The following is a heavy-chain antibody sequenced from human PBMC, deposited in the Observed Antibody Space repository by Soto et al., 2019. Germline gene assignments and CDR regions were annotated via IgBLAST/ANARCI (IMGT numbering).Heavy chain of an antibody. D-gene: IGHD2-21*01. J-gene: IGHJ4*02. CDR3: AAASSGHCGGDCPIDY. CDR2: IIPSFGTT. Sequence: SVKVSCKASGVTFSSCAISWVRQAPGQRLEWIGGIIPSFGTTNYAQKFQERVTITRDMSTSTAYMELSSLRSEDTAVYYCAAASSGHCGGDCPIDYCGQGILVTGSS. V-gene: IGHV1-69*05. CDR1: GVTFSSCA.